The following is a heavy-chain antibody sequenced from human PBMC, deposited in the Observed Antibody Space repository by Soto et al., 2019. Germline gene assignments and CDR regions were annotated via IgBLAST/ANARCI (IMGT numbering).Heavy chain of an antibody. J-gene: IGHJ4*02. V-gene: IGHV1-69*06. CDR3: ARDVVVAQYFDY. Sequence: SVKVSCKASGGTFSSYAISWVRQAPGQGLEWMGGIIPIFGTANYAQRFQGRVTITADKSTSTAYMELSSLRSEDTAVYYCARDVVVAQYFDYWGQGTLVTVSS. CDR2: IIPIFGTA. D-gene: IGHD2-15*01. CDR1: GGTFSSYA.